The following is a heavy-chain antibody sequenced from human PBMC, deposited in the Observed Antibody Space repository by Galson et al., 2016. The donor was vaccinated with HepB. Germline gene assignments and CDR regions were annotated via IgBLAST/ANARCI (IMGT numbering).Heavy chain of an antibody. CDR1: GFTVSYNY. J-gene: IGHJ3*02. CDR3: ANIGAFNI. V-gene: IGHV3-53*01. Sequence: SLRLSCAASGFTVSYNYITWVRQPPAKGLEWVSLIYSAGKTYYADSVKGRFTISRDHSKNTVYLQMNSLRADDTAMYYCANIGAFNIWGQGTMVTVSS. CDR2: IYSAGKT.